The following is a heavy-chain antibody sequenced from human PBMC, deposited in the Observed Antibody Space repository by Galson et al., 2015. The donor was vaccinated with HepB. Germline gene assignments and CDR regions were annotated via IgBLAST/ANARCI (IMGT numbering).Heavy chain of an antibody. V-gene: IGHV3-23*01. J-gene: IGHJ4*02. CDR2: MSGTGGTT. Sequence: SLRLSCATFGFTFSRYAMSWVRQAPGKGLEWVSGMSGTGGTTFYSDSVKGRFTISRDNSKNTLYLQMNSLRGEDTAVYYCAKVAVVVTTIPYYFDYWGQGTQVTVSS. CDR3: AKVAVVVTTIPYYFDY. CDR1: GFTFSRYA. D-gene: IGHD2-21*02.